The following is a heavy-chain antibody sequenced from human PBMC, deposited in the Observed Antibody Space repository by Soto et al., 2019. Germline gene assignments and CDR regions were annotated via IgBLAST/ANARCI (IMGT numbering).Heavy chain of an antibody. CDR1: GFSFSTYN. J-gene: IGHJ5*01. Sequence: EVRLMESGGGLVQPGGSLRLSCAASGFSFSTYNMDWVRQAPGKGPEWIAYISTTSFTIYYADSVKGRFTISRDNDRNSPYLEMNSLRDEDTAVYYCARDRCYDGTCYSASDSWGQGTLVTVSS. D-gene: IGHD2-15*01. V-gene: IGHV3-48*02. CDR2: ISTTSFTI. CDR3: ARDRCYDGTCYSASDS.